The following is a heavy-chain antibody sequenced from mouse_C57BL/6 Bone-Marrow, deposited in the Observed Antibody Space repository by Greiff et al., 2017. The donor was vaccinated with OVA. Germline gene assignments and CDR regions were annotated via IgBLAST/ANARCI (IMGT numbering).Heavy chain of an antibody. CDR3: ARGGVYVLFAY. D-gene: IGHD2-10*02. J-gene: IGHJ3*01. CDR2: INPGGGDT. CDR1: GYAFSSSW. V-gene: IGHV1-82*01. Sequence: VQLQESGAELVKPGASVKLSCKASGYAFSSSWMNWVKQRPGKGLEWIGWINPGGGDTNYNGKFKGKATLTADKSSSTPYMQLSSLTYEDSAVYYCARGGVYVLFAYWGQGTLVTVSA.